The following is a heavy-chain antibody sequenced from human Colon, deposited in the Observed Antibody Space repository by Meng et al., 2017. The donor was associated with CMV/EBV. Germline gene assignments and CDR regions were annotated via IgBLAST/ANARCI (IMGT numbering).Heavy chain of an antibody. CDR3: ARGGLYCSSTSCYFDWDYYYYYGMDV. CDR2: LYYTGTT. CDR1: GGSISSSLKY. Sequence: SETLSLTCTVSGGSISSSLKYWAWIRQPPGKGLEWIGNLYYTGTTYYNPSLESRVTISVDTSKNQFSLKLSSVTAADTAVYYCARGGLYCSSTSCYFDWDYYYYYGMDVWGQGTTVTVSS. V-gene: IGHV4-39*01. D-gene: IGHD2-2*01. J-gene: IGHJ6*02.